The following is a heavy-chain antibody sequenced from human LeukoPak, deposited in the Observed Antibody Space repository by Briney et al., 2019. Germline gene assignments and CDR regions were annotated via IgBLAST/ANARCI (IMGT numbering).Heavy chain of an antibody. Sequence: PGGSLRLSCAASGFTFSSYAMHWVRQAPGKGLEYVSAISSNGGNTYYANSVKGRFTISRDNSKNTLYLQMGSLRAEDMAVYYCARDHYYDSSGPVLDWGQGTLVTVSS. V-gene: IGHV3-64*01. CDR2: ISSNGGNT. CDR1: GFTFSSYA. D-gene: IGHD3-22*01. J-gene: IGHJ4*02. CDR3: ARDHYYDSSGPVLD.